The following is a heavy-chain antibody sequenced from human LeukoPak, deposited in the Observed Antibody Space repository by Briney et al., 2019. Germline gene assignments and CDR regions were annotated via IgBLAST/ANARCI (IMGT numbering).Heavy chain of an antibody. CDR3: AAGAGWLIDW. CDR1: GFTFSNYW. Sequence: QSGGSLRLSCAASGFTFSNYWMNWVRQAPGKGMEWVAIIEKDGSEILYVDSVKGRFTISRDNAKNSLYLQMNSLRAEDTAVYYCAAGAGWLIDWWGQGTLVTVSS. CDR2: IEKDGSEI. J-gene: IGHJ4*02. D-gene: IGHD6-19*01. V-gene: IGHV3-7*01.